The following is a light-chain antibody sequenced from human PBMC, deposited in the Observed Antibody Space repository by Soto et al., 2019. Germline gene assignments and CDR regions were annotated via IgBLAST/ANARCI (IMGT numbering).Light chain of an antibody. Sequence: EIVRPQPPDTLSVSPGERATLSCRASQSVRSNLAWYQQKPGQAPRLLIYGASTRATGIPARFSGSGSGTEFTLTISSLQSEDFALYYCQQYNSWPPTFGQGTKVDNK. V-gene: IGKV3-15*01. CDR2: GAS. J-gene: IGKJ1*01. CDR3: QQYNSWPPT. CDR1: QSVRSN.